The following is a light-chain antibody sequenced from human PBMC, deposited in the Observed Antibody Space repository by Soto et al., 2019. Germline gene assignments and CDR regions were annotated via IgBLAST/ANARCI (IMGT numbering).Light chain of an antibody. V-gene: IGKV1-9*01. CDR1: QGISIH. Sequence: IQLTQSPSSLSASVGDRATITCRASQGISIHLAWYQQTPGRAPKLLIYAASTLQSGVPSRFSGSGSGTEFTLTISSLQPDDFATYYCQHYNSYSEAFGQGTKVDIK. J-gene: IGKJ1*01. CDR2: AAS. CDR3: QHYNSYSEA.